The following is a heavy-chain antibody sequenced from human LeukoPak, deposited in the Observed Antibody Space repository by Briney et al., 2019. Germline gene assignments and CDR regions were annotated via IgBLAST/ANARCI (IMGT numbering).Heavy chain of an antibody. D-gene: IGHD3-16*02. Sequence: GGSLRLSCAASGFTFSDYYMSWLRQAPGKGLEWVSYISSSGSTIYYADSVKGRFTISRDNAKNSLYLQMNSLRAEDTAVYYCARTNSYYDYVWGSYRHNYYFDYWGQGTLVTVSS. CDR2: ISSSGSTI. CDR3: ARTNSYYDYVWGSYRHNYYFDY. J-gene: IGHJ4*02. CDR1: GFTFSDYY. V-gene: IGHV3-11*01.